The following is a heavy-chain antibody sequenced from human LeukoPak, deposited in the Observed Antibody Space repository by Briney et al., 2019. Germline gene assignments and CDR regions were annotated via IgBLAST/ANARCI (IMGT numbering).Heavy chain of an antibody. V-gene: IGHV4-34*01. CDR1: GGPFGVYY. CDR3: AGPGAGDLDY. CDR2: INHSGST. Sequence: SETLSLTCAVYGGPFGVYYWRWVRQPSGKGLEWIGEINHSGSTNYNPSLKSRVTISVDTSKNHFSLRLSSVTAEDTAVYYCAGPGAGDLDYWGQGTLVTVSS. D-gene: IGHD3-10*01. J-gene: IGHJ4*02.